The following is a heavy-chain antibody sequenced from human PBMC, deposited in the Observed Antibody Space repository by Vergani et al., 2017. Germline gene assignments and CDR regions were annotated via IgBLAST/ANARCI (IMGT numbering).Heavy chain of an antibody. D-gene: IGHD2-2*01. J-gene: IGHJ6*04. CDR1: GFTFDDYA. CDR2: ISWNSGSI. V-gene: IGHV3-9*01. CDR3: AKDITVVPAAMDV. Sequence: EVQLVESGGALVQPGRSLRLSCAASGFTFDDYAMHWVRQAPGKGLEWVSGISWNSGSIGYADSVKGRFTISRDNAKNSLYLQMNSLSAEDTGLYYCAKDITVVPAAMDVWGKGTTVTVSS.